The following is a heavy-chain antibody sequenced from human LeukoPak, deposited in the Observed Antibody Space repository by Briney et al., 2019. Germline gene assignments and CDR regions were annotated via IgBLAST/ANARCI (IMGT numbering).Heavy chain of an antibody. D-gene: IGHD3-10*01. Sequence: GGSLRLSCAASGFTVSSNYMSWVRQAPGKGLEWVSVIYSGGSTYYADSVKGRFTISRDNSKNTLYLQMNSLRAEDTAVYYCARAMVRGVIIGVSPWDYYGMDVWGKGTTVTVSS. V-gene: IGHV3-66*02. CDR2: IYSGGST. J-gene: IGHJ6*04. CDR1: GFTVSSNY. CDR3: ARAMVRGVIIGVSPWDYYGMDV.